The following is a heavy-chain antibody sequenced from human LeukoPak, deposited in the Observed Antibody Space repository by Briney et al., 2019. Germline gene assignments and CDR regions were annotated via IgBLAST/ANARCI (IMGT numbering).Heavy chain of an antibody. J-gene: IGHJ4*02. V-gene: IGHV3-21*01. D-gene: IGHD6-6*01. CDR1: GFTFSSYS. Sequence: PGGSLRLSCAASGFTFSSYSMSWVRQAPGKGLEWGSSISSRSSYIYYADSVKGRFTISRDNDKNSLYLHMNSLRAEDTAVYYCLAARHPPPFDYWRQGTLVTVSS. CDR3: LAARHPPPFDY. CDR2: ISSRSSYI.